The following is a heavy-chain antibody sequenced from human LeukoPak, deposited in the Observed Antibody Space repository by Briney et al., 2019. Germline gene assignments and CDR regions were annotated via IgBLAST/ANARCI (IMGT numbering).Heavy chain of an antibody. CDR1: GGTFSSYA. V-gene: IGHV1-69*04. D-gene: IGHD3-10*01. CDR2: IIPILGIA. Sequence: EASVKVSCKASGGTFSSYAISWVRQAPGQGLEWMGRIIPILGIANYAQKFQGRITITADKSTSTAYMELSSLRSEDTAVYYCARELYYSDSGAYYFDYWGQGTLVTVSS. CDR3: ARELYYSDSGAYYFDY. J-gene: IGHJ4*02.